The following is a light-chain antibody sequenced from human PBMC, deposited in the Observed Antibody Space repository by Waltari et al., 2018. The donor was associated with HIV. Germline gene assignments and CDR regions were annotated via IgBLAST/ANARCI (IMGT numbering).Light chain of an antibody. V-gene: IGLV10-54*04. CDR2: RNN. CDR3: SAWDNTLNGWV. J-gene: IGLJ3*02. Sequence: QAGLTQPPSLSVGLGQTATLTCPGDSHNVDAQGAAWLQHHQGHPPKVLSHRNNNRASGVSEKFSAFRSGKTAFLTITGLRPEDEADYFCSAWDNTLNGWVFGGGTQLTVL. CDR1: SHNVDAQG.